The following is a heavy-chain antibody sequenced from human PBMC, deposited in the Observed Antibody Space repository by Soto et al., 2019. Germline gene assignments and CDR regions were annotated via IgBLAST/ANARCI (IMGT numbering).Heavy chain of an antibody. CDR2: ISGSGGST. Sequence: TGGSLRLSCAASGFTFSSYAMSWVRQAPGKGLEWVSAISGSGGSTYYADSVKGRFTISRDNSKNTLYLQMNSLRAEDTAVYYCAKEVGYCSSTSCPYYYYYYGMDVWGQGTTVTVSS. D-gene: IGHD2-2*01. V-gene: IGHV3-23*01. J-gene: IGHJ6*02. CDR3: AKEVGYCSSTSCPYYYYYYGMDV. CDR1: GFTFSSYA.